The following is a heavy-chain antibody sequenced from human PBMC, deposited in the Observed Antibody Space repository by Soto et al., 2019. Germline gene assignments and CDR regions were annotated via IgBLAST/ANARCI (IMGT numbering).Heavy chain of an antibody. CDR3: ARRVFDYTLGNWFDP. J-gene: IGHJ5*02. Sequence: PSETLSLTCTVPGGSVSSGSYYWSWIRQPPGKGLEWIGYIYYSGSTNYNPSLKSRVTISVDTSKNQFSLKLSSVTAADTAVYYCARRVFDYTLGNWFDPWGQGTLVTVSS. CDR1: GGSVSSGSYY. V-gene: IGHV4-61*01. CDR2: IYYSGST. D-gene: IGHD4-4*01.